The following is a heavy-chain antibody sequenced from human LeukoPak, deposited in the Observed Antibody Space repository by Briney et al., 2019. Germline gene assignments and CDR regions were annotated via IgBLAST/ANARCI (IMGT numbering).Heavy chain of an antibody. Sequence: SETLSLTCAVYGGSLSGYYWSWFRQPPGKGLEWIGEVNHRGSTNDNPSPKSRVTISVDTSKNQFSLKLSSVTAADTAVYYCAREIIVARGAFDIWGQGTMVTVSS. J-gene: IGHJ3*02. CDR3: AREIIVARGAFDI. CDR2: VNHRGST. V-gene: IGHV4-34*01. D-gene: IGHD5-12*01. CDR1: GGSLSGYY.